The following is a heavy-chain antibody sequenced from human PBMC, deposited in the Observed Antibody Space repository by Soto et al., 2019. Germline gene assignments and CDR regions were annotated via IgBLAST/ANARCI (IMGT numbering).Heavy chain of an antibody. D-gene: IGHD6-19*01. CDR1: GGSISSYY. Sequence: SETLSLTCTVSGGSISSYYWGWIRQPPGKGLEWIGYIYYSESTNYNPSLKSRVTISVDTSKNQFSLKLSSVTAADTAVYYCARDRGLGSGWYGWFDPWGQGTLVTVSS. J-gene: IGHJ5*02. CDR3: ARDRGLGSGWYGWFDP. CDR2: IYYSEST. V-gene: IGHV4-59*01.